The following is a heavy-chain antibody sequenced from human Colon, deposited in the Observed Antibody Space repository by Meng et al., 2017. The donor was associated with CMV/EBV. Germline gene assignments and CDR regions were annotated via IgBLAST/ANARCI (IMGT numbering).Heavy chain of an antibody. V-gene: IGHV3-23*01. CDR2: ISGNGINT. CDR1: GFDFKFYA. J-gene: IGHJ5*02. CDR3: AKTIAPGTLARPFDP. D-gene: IGHD6-6*01. Sequence: GESLEISCSASGFDFKFYAMTWVRQAPGKGLEWVSLISGNGINTYYADSVKGRFTISRDNSRNTVFLQINSLRANDTAVYFCAKTIAPGTLARPFDPWGQGTMVTVSS.